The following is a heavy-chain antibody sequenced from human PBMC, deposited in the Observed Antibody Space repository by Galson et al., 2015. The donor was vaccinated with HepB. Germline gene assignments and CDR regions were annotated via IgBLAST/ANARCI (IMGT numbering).Heavy chain of an antibody. CDR3: AKDQLVGTTGAYFDN. J-gene: IGHJ4*02. D-gene: IGHD1-26*01. CDR2: ISGGGYT. Sequence: SLRLSCAASGFKFNNYGMSWVRQAPGKGLEWVSGISGGGYTYYADSVKGRFTISRDNSKNTMYMQMNSLRVEDTAVYFCAKDQLVGTTGAYFDNWGQGTLVTVSS. V-gene: IGHV3-23*01. CDR1: GFKFNNYG.